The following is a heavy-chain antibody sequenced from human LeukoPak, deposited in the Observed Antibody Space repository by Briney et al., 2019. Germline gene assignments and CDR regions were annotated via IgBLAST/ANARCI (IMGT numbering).Heavy chain of an antibody. CDR3: ARFPQPGTTSFFYHYMDV. CDR1: GYTFSDYG. J-gene: IGHJ6*03. V-gene: IGHV1-18*04. CDR2: ISGHNGHT. Sequence: ASVKVSCKASGYTFSDYGTNWVRQAPGQGLEWMGWISGHNGHTNYAQRFQARVTMTTDTSTSTAYMELRSLRSGDTAVYFCARFPQPGTTSFFYHYMDVWGKGTTVTVSS. D-gene: IGHD1-7*01.